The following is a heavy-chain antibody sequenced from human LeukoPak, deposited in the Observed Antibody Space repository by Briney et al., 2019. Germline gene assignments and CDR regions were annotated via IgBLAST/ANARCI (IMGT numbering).Heavy chain of an antibody. V-gene: IGHV3-13*05. J-gene: IGHJ3*02. Sequence: GGSLRLSCTASGFTFSSYAMHWVRQDKAKGLEWVSAISTAGDPYYLGSVKGRFTISRENAKNSFYLQMNSLRAGDTAVYYCAGQARPGAAEGAFDIWGQGTMVTVSS. CDR3: AGQARPGAAEGAFDI. CDR1: GFTFSSYA. D-gene: IGHD2-2*01. CDR2: ISTAGDP.